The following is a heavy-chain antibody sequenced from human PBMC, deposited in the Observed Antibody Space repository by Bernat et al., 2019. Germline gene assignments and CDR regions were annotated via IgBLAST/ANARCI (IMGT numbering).Heavy chain of an antibody. CDR3: TTEYYYGSGSYH. D-gene: IGHD3-10*01. CDR1: GFTFSGSA. Sequence: EVQLVESGGGLVQPGGSLKLSCAASGFTFSGSAMHWVRQASGKGLEWVGRIRSKANSYATAYAASVKGRFTISRDDSKNTAYLQMNGLKTEDTAVYYCTTEYYYGSGSYHWGQGTLVTVSS. V-gene: IGHV3-73*02. CDR2: IRSKANSYAT. J-gene: IGHJ4*02.